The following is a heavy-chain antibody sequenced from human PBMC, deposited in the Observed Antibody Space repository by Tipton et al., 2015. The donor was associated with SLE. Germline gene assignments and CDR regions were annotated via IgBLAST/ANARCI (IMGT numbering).Heavy chain of an antibody. Sequence: LRLSCAVYGGSFSGYYWTWIRQPPGKGLEWIGEINHSGSTNYNPSLKSRVTISVDTSKNQFSLKLSSVTAADTAVYYCARDGSDWGQGTLVTVSS. D-gene: IGHD6-25*01. CDR1: GGSFSGYY. CDR2: INHSGST. V-gene: IGHV4-34*01. J-gene: IGHJ4*02. CDR3: ARDGSD.